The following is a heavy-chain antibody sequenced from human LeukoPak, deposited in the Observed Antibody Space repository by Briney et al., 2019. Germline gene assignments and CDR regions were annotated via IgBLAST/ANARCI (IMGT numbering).Heavy chain of an antibody. Sequence: PGGSLRLPCAASGFTFSNYAMSWVRQAPGKGLEWVSAITGSGGGTYYADSVKGRFTISRENSKNTLYLQVNSLRAEDTAVYYCVKWGDYDVLTGYYDPDYWGQGSLVTVSS. J-gene: IGHJ4*02. CDR1: GFTFSNYA. CDR3: VKWGDYDVLTGYYDPDY. V-gene: IGHV3-23*01. D-gene: IGHD3-9*01. CDR2: ITGSGGGT.